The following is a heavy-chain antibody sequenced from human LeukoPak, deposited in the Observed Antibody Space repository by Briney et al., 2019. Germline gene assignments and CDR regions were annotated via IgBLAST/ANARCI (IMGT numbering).Heavy chain of an antibody. CDR2: IYTSGST. D-gene: IGHD3-3*01. J-gene: IGHJ6*03. V-gene: IGHV4-4*07. CDR3: ARDQYYFWSGPSLPASYHMDV. Sequence: SETLSLTCTVSGGSISSYYGSWLRQPAGQGLEWIGRIYTSGSTNYIRSLNRGVTIAVDKSNNQFCLKLSAVTAADTDVYSCARDQYYFWSGPSLPASYHMDVWGKGTTVTVSS. CDR1: GGSISSYY.